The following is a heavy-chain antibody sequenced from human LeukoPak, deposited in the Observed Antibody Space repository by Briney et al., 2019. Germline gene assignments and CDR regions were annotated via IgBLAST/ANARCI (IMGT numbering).Heavy chain of an antibody. Sequence: SETLSLTCTVSGGSISSGGYYWSWIRQPPGKGLEWIGYIYHSGSTYYNPSLKSRVTISVDRSKNQFSLKLSSVTAADTAVYYCASQVAAINDYWGQGTLVTVSS. CDR1: GGSISSGGYY. CDR2: IYHSGST. CDR3: ASQVAAINDY. J-gene: IGHJ4*02. V-gene: IGHV4-30-2*01. D-gene: IGHD5-24*01.